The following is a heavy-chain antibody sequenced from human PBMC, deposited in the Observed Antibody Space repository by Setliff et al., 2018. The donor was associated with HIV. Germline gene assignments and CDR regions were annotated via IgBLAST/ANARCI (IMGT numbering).Heavy chain of an antibody. Sequence: LTCTVSGGSISSGGYYWSWIRQHPGKGLEWIGNMYNSGSSYYNPSLKSRVTISGDTSKKQFSLKLSSVIAADTAVYYCAGQTYYYDSSGYAGQAFDIWGRGTMVTVSS. D-gene: IGHD3-22*01. CDR1: GGSISSGGYY. J-gene: IGHJ3*02. CDR3: AGQTYYYDSSGYAGQAFDI. CDR2: MYNSGSS. V-gene: IGHV4-31*03.